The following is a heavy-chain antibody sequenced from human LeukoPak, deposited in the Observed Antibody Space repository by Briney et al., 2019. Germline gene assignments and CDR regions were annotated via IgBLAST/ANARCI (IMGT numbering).Heavy chain of an antibody. CDR1: GFTFSSYA. V-gene: IGHV3-30-3*01. J-gene: IGHJ6*02. CDR3: AREVRAIYYYYGMDV. CDR2: ISYDGSNK. Sequence: GRSLRLSCAASGFTFSSYAMHWVRQAPGKGLEWVAVISYDGSNKYYADSVKGRFTISRDNSKNTLYLQMNSLRAEDTAVYYCAREVRAIYYYYGMDVWGQGTTVTVYS.